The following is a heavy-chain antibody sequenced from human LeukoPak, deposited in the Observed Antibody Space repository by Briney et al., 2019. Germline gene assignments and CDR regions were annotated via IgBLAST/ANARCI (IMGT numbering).Heavy chain of an antibody. Sequence: SETLSLTCTVSGGSISSSSYYWGWSRQPPGKGLEWIGSIYYSGSTYYNPSLKSRVTISVDTSKNQFSLKLSSVTAADTAVYYCARDILAMVRGVIVDDYWGQGTLVTVSS. CDR3: ARDILAMVRGVIVDDY. D-gene: IGHD3-10*01. CDR1: GGSISSSSYY. V-gene: IGHV4-39*07. J-gene: IGHJ4*02. CDR2: IYYSGST.